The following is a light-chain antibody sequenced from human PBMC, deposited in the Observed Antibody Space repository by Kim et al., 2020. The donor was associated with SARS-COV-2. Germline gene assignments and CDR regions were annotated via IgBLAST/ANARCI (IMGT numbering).Light chain of an antibody. CDR3: QQYNNWPQT. CDR2: GAS. V-gene: IGKV3-15*01. J-gene: IGKJ2*01. CDR1: QRVSTN. Sequence: EIVMTQFPGTLSVSPGERVTLSCRTNQRVSTNLAWYQQKVGPAPRLLIYGASVRAAGIPAKFSGSGSGTEFTLTISSLQSEDFAVYFCQQYNNWPQTFGQGTKLEI.